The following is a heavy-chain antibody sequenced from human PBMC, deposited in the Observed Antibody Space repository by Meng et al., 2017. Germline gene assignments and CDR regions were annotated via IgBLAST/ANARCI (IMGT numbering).Heavy chain of an antibody. CDR3: AREGHTTSNWFDP. V-gene: IGHV1-2*02. D-gene: IGHD1-1*01. CDR1: GYTFTGYY. Sequence: ASVKVSCKASGYTFTGYYMHWVRQAPGQGLEWRGWINPNSGGTNYAQKFQGRVTMTRDTSISTAYMELSRLRSDDTAVYYCAREGHTTSNWFDPWGQGTLVTVSS. CDR2: INPNSGGT. J-gene: IGHJ5*02.